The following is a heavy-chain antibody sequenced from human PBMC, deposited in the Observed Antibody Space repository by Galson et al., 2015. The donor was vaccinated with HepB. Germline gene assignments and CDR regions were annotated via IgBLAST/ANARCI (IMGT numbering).Heavy chain of an antibody. V-gene: IGHV7-4-1*02. CDR3: ARDPGGHYDYIWGSYRPYYFDY. Sequence: SVKVSCKASGYTFTSYAMNWVRQAPGQGLEWMGWINTNTGNPTYAQGFTGRFVFSLDTSVSTAYLQISSLKAEDTAVYYCARDPGGHYDYIWGSYRPYYFDYWGQGTLVTVFS. CDR2: INTNTGNP. D-gene: IGHD3-16*02. J-gene: IGHJ4*02. CDR1: GYTFTSYA.